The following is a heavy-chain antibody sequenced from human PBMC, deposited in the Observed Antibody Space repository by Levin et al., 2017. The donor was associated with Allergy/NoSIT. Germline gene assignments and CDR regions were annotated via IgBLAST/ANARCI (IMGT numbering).Heavy chain of an antibody. CDR1: GYTFTGYY. D-gene: IGHD1-26*01. V-gene: IGHV1-2*02. CDR3: ARDMGMGDEGDY. J-gene: IGHJ4*02. Sequence: GESLKISCKASGYTFTGYYMHWVRQAPGQGLEWMGWINPNSGGTNYAQKFQGRVTMTRDTSISTAYMELSRLRSDDTAVYYCARDMGMGDEGDYWGQGTLVTVSS. CDR2: INPNSGGT.